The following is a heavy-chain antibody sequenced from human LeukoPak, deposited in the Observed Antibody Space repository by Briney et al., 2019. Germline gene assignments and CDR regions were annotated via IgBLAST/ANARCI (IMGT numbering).Heavy chain of an antibody. CDR2: INPNSGGT. Sequence: ASVKVSCKASGYTFTGYFIQWVRQAPGQGLEWMGWINPNSGGTNYAQKFQGRVTMTRDTSIGTAYMELSRLRSDDTAVYYCARDGAGVGYWYFDLWGRGTLVTVSS. V-gene: IGHV1-2*02. CDR3: ARDGAGVGYWYFDL. D-gene: IGHD1-26*01. J-gene: IGHJ2*01. CDR1: GYTFTGYF.